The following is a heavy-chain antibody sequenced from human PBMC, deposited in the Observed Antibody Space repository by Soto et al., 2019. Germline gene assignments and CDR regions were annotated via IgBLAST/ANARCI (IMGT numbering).Heavy chain of an antibody. D-gene: IGHD1-26*01. V-gene: IGHV1-2*02. J-gene: IGHJ6*02. CDR1: GYTFIGSF. CDR3: AAVVGTTTYYYYGIDV. CDR2: INPNSGAA. Sequence: ASVKVSCKASGYTFIGSFMHWVRQAPGQGLEWMGWINPNSGAANYAQKFQGRVTMTRDTSISTAFMDLSRLRSDDTAVYYCAAVVGTTTYYYYGIDVWGQGTTVTVSS.